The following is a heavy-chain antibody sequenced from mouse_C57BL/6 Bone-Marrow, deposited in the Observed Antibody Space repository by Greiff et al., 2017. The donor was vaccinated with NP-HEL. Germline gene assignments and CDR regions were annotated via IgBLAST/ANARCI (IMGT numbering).Heavy chain of an antibody. J-gene: IGHJ2*01. CDR2: INPSSGYT. CDR1: GYTFTSYT. D-gene: IGHD3-2*01. V-gene: IGHV1-4*01. CDR3: ARSDSGNYFDY. Sequence: QVQLQQSGAELARPGASVKMSCKASGYTFTSYTMHWVKQRPGQGLEWIGYINPSSGYTKYNQKFKDKATLTADKSSSTAYMQLSSLTSEDSAVYYSARSDSGNYFDYWGQGTTLTVSS.